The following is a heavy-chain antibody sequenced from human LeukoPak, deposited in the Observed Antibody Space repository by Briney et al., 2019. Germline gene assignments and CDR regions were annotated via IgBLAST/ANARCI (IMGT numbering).Heavy chain of an antibody. Sequence: QALSLTCDISGDSVSSNSAAWNWIRHSPSRGIEWLGRTYYKSEWNNEYSLSAESRITINLATSKNQFSLQLNSVTPDDTAVYYCARGGSYGSGSFYSTQTSVFDYWGQGTLVTVSS. CDR3: ARGGSYGSGSFYSTQTSVFDY. J-gene: IGHJ4*02. D-gene: IGHD3-10*01. CDR1: GDSVSSNSAA. V-gene: IGHV6-1*01. CDR2: TYYKSEWNN.